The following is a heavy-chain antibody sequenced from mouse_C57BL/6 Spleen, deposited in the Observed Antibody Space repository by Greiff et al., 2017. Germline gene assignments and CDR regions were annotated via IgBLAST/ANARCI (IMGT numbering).Heavy chain of an antibody. V-gene: IGHV1-15*01. CDR3: TRLYYSNYFDY. J-gene: IGHJ2*01. CDR2: IDPETGGT. CDR1: GYTFTDYE. Sequence: VQLQQSGAELVRPGASVTLSCKASGYTFTDYEMHWVKQTPVLGLEWIGAIDPETGGTAYNQKFKGKAILTADKSSSTAYMELRSLTSEDSAVCDCTRLYYSNYFDYWGQGTTLTVSS. D-gene: IGHD2-5*01.